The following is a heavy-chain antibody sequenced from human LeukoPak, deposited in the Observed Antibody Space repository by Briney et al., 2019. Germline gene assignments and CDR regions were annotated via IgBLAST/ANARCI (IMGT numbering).Heavy chain of an antibody. CDR1: GGSISSSSHY. V-gene: IGHV4-39*01. D-gene: IGHD2-2*01. Sequence: SETLSLTCSVSGGSISSSSHYWGWIRQPPGKGLEWIGSIYYSGSTYYNPSLKSRVTISVDTSKHQFSLRLSSVTAADTALYCCADCSSTSCYWGYCSGGTCFNWGQGTLVTVSS. CDR3: ADCSSTSCYWGYCSGGTCFN. CDR2: IYYSGST. J-gene: IGHJ4*02.